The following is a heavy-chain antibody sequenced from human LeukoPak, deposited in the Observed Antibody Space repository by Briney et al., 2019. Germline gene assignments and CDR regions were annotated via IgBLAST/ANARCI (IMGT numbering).Heavy chain of an antibody. V-gene: IGHV1-24*01. CDR2: FDPEQNTM. CDR1: GDILTELS. CDR3: ATRSGDFWSGYVN. D-gene: IGHD3-3*01. J-gene: IGHJ4*02. Sequence: GASVKVSCKVSGDILTELSIQWVRQAPGKGLECMGGFDPEQNTMIYAQMMQGRVTMTEDTSTDTAYMELSSLTSEDTGIYYCATRSGDFWSGYVNWGQGTLVSVSS.